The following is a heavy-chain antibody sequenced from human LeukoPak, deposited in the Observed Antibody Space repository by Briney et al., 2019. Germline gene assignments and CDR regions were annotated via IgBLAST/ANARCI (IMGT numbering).Heavy chain of an antibody. D-gene: IGHD4-17*01. V-gene: IGHV4-39*01. CDR3: ARTTVDYGDYYFDY. Sequence: SETLSLTCTVSGGSISSSSYYWGWIRQPPGKGLEWIGSIYYSGSTYYNPSLKSRVTISVDTSKNQFSLKLSSVTAAGTAVYYCARTTVDYGDYYFDYWGQGTLVTVSS. J-gene: IGHJ4*02. CDR2: IYYSGST. CDR1: GGSISSSSYY.